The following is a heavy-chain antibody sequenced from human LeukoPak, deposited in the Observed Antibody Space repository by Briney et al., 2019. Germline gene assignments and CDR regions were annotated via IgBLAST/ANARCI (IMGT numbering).Heavy chain of an antibody. CDR2: IWYDGSNK. J-gene: IGHJ6*03. V-gene: IGHV3-33*06. CDR3: AKGVDSSSSWYYYYMDV. CDR1: GFTFSSYG. Sequence: GGSLRLSCAASGFTFSSYGMHWVRQAPGKGLEWAAVIWYDGSNKYYADSVKGRFTISRDNSKNTLYLQMNSLRAEDTAVYYCAKGVDSSSSWYYYYMDVWGKGTTVTVSS. D-gene: IGHD6-6*01.